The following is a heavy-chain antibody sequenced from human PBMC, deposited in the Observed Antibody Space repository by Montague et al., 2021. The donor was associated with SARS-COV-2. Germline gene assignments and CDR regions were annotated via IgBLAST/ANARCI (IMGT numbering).Heavy chain of an antibody. CDR2: TYYRSKWYN. CDR1: GDSVSSNSAA. CDR3: ARDDPYCTNGVCYTGNWFDP. V-gene: IGHV6-1*01. Sequence: CAISGDSVSSNSAAWNWIRQSPSRGLEWLGRTYYRSKWYNDYAVSVKSRITINPDTSKNQFSLQLNSVTSEDTDVYYCARDDPYCTNGVCYTGNWFDPWGQGTLVTVSS. D-gene: IGHD2-8*01. J-gene: IGHJ5*02.